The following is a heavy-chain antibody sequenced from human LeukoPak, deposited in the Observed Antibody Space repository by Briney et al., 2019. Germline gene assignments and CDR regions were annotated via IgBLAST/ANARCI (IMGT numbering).Heavy chain of an antibody. CDR3: AGVGATTFWFDP. CDR2: IYYSGST. D-gene: IGHD1-26*01. V-gene: IGHV4-59*13. Sequence: SETLSLTCTVSGGSISSYYWSWIRQPPGKGLEWIGYIYYSGSTNYNPSLKSRVTISVDTSKNQLSLKLSSVTAADTAVYYCAGVGATTFWFDPWGQGTLVTVSS. CDR1: GGSISSYY. J-gene: IGHJ5*02.